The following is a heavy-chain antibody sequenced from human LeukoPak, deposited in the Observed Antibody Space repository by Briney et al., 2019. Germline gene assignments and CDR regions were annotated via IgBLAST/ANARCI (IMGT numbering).Heavy chain of an antibody. CDR2: IDWDDDK. CDR1: GFSLSTSGMC. Sequence: SGPALVKPTQTLTLTCTFSGFSLSTSGMCVSWVRQPPGKALEWLALIDWDDDKYYSTSLKTRLTISKDTSKNQVVLTMTNMDPVDTATYYCARIHYSSGYYGGFDYWGQGTLVTVSS. V-gene: IGHV2-70*20. CDR3: ARIHYSSGYYGGFDY. J-gene: IGHJ4*02. D-gene: IGHD3-22*01.